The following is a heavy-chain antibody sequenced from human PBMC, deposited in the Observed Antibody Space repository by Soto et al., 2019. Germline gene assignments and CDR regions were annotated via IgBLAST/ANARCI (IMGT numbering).Heavy chain of an antibody. Sequence: SETLSLTGTVSGGSIGNYYWSWIRHPPGKGLEWIGYIHYSGSTWYNPSLKSRVTISVDKSRNQFSLKLSSVTAADTAVYFCAKNLYGYYVNPDIWGQGTMVTVSS. CDR1: GGSIGNYY. D-gene: IGHD3-3*01. CDR2: IHYSGST. J-gene: IGHJ3*02. CDR3: AKNLYGYYVNPDI. V-gene: IGHV4-59*01.